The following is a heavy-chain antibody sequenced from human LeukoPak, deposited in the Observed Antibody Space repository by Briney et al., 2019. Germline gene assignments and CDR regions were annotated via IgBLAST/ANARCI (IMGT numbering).Heavy chain of an antibody. CDR3: ARHSGLRSPFGP. J-gene: IGHJ5*02. D-gene: IGHD3-3*01. CDR2: IYSSGNT. CDR1: GGSISTTNYY. V-gene: IGHV4-39*01. Sequence: SETLSLTCTVSGGSISTTNYYWGWIRQPPGRDLEWIGSIYSSGNTYYNPSLESRVTISVDTSKNQLSLKLTSATAADTSVYYCARHSGLRSPFGPWGQGTLVTVSS.